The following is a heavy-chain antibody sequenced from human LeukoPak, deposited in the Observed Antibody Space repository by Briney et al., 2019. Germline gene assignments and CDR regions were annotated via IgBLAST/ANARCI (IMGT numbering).Heavy chain of an antibody. D-gene: IGHD3-10*02. J-gene: IGHJ6*04. V-gene: IGHV3-48*03. Sequence: GGSLRLSCAASGFTFSSYEMNWVRQAPGKGLEWVSDISSSGSTIDYADSVKGRFTISRDNAKNSLYLHMNSLRAEDTAVYYCAELGITMIGGVWGKGTTVTISS. CDR3: AELGITMIGGV. CDR2: ISSSGSTI. CDR1: GFTFSSYE.